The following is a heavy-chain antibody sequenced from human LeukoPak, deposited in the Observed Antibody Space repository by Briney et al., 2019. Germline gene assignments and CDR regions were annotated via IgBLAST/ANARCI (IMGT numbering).Heavy chain of an antibody. D-gene: IGHD5-12*01. CDR2: IYYSGST. Sequence: SETLSLTCAVYGGSFSSYYWGWIRQPPGKGLEWIGSIYYSGSTYYNPSLKSRVTISVDTSKNQFSLKLSSVTAADTAVYYCARHSGRQWLPLYYFDYWGQGTLVTVSS. CDR1: GGSFSSYY. V-gene: IGHV4-39*01. J-gene: IGHJ4*02. CDR3: ARHSGRQWLPLYYFDY.